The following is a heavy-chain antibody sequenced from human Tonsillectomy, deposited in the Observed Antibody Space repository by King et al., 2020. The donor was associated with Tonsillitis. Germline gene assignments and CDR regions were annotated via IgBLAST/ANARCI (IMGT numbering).Heavy chain of an antibody. V-gene: IGHV3-73*02. CDR1: GFTFSGSV. Sequence: VQLVESGGALVQPGGSLKLSCAVSGFTFSGSVMHWVRQASGKGLEWVGRIRTKTNNYATAYAASGEGRFTNSRDDTKNTAYLQMNSLKTEDTAVYYCSTHYDHWGQGTLVTVSA. J-gene: IGHJ4*02. CDR3: STHYDH. CDR2: IRTKTNNYAT.